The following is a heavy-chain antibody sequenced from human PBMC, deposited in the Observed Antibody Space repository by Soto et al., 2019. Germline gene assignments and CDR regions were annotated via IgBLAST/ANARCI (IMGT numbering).Heavy chain of an antibody. CDR1: GGSISSGGYS. CDR2: IYHSGST. D-gene: IGHD2-8*01. CDR3: ARGYGVDDAFDI. V-gene: IGHV4-30-2*01. Sequence: SETLSLTCAVSGGSISSGGYSWSWIRQPPGKGLEWIGYIYHSGSTYYNPSLKSRVTISVDRSKNQFSLKLSSVTAAETAVYYCARGYGVDDAFDIWGQGTMVTVSS. J-gene: IGHJ3*02.